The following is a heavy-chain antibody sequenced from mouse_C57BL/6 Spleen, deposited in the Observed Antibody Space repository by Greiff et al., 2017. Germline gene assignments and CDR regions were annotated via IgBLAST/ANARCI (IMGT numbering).Heavy chain of an antibody. V-gene: IGHV1-64*01. CDR3: ARWDYGSSYDY. J-gene: IGHJ2*01. CDR2: IHPNSGST. CDR1: GYTFTSYW. D-gene: IGHD1-1*01. Sequence: QVQLQQPGAELVKPGASVKLSCKASGYTFTSYWMHWVKQRPGQGLEWIGMIHPNSGSTNYNEKFKSKATLTVDKSSSTAYMQLSSLTSEDSAVYCCARWDYGSSYDYWGQGTTLTVSS.